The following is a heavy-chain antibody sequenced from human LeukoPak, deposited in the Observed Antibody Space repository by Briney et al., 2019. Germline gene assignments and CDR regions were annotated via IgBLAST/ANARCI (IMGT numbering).Heavy chain of an antibody. CDR3: ARDYIMATIIPRRYYYGMDV. D-gene: IGHD5-24*01. CDR2: IIPIFGTA. Sequence: SAKVSCKASGGTFSSYAISWVRQAPGQGLEWMGGIIPIFGTANYAQKFQGRVTITADESTSTAYMELSSLRSEDTAVYYCARDYIMATIIPRRYYYGMDVWGQGTTVTVSS. CDR1: GGTFSSYA. J-gene: IGHJ6*02. V-gene: IGHV1-69*13.